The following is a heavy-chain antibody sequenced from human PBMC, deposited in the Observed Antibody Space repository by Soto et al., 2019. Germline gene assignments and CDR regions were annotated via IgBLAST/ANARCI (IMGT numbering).Heavy chain of an antibody. CDR3: ATARRQTNYGWSKTFEF. V-gene: IGHV3-15*07. CDR1: GLALTSDW. CDR2: IKSNLDGGTT. Sequence: QLVESGGGLVEPGGSLRLSCTASGLALTSDWLSWVRQVPGKGLEWLGLIKSNLDGGTTDYAAPLKGRIRISRDDSMTTVYLQMDRLNSEDTAFYYCATARRQTNYGWSKTFEFWGQGTLVTVSS. J-gene: IGHJ4*02. D-gene: IGHD3-16*01.